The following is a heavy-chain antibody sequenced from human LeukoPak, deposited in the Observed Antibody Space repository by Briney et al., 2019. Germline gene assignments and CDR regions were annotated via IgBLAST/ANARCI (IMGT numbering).Heavy chain of an antibody. D-gene: IGHD3-3*01. Sequence: GGSLRLSCAASGFTFSSYSMNWVRQAPGKGLEWVSFISSSSSYRYYADSVKGRFTISRDNAKNSLYLQMNSLRAEDTAVYYCARDQETNYDFWSGGPHSTWGQGTLVTVSS. CDR1: GFTFSSYS. V-gene: IGHV3-21*01. J-gene: IGHJ5*02. CDR2: ISSSSSYR. CDR3: ARDQETNYDFWSGGPHST.